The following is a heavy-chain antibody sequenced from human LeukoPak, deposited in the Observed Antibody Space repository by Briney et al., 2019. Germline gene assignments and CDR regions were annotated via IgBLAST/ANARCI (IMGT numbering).Heavy chain of an antibody. CDR3: ARMNTAVFDY. V-gene: IGHV5-51*01. CDR2: IYPGDSDA. CDR1: GYSFASYW. J-gene: IGHJ4*02. Sequence: GESLKISCKGSGYSFASYWIGWVRQMPGKGLEWMGIIYPGDSDARYSPSFQGQVTISADKSISTSYLQWSNVKASDTAMYYCARMNTAVFDYWGQGTLVTVSS. D-gene: IGHD5-18*01.